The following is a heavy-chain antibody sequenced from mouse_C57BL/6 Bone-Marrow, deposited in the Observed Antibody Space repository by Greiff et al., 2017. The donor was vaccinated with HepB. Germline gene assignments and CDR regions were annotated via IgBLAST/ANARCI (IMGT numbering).Heavy chain of an antibody. Sequence: VQLQESGAELVKPGASVKMSCKASGYTFNSYWITWVKQRPGQGLEWIGDIYPGSGSTNYNEKFKSKATLTVDTSSSTAYMQLSSLTSEDSAVYYCARDPVVDLYFDVWGTGTTVTVSS. CDR3: ARDPVVDLYFDV. D-gene: IGHD1-1*01. CDR1: GYTFNSYW. J-gene: IGHJ1*03. CDR2: IYPGSGST. V-gene: IGHV1-55*01.